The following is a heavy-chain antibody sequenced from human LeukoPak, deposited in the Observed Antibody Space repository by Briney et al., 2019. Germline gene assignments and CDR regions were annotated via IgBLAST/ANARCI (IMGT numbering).Heavy chain of an antibody. V-gene: IGHV3-7*01. Sequence: GGSLRLSCAASGFTFSSYAMSWVRQAPGKGLEWVANIKKDGSEKYYVDSVKGRFTISRDNAKNSLYLQMNSLRAEDTAVYYCARDRSGNYLGDAFDIWGQGTLVTVSS. D-gene: IGHD1-26*01. CDR3: ARDRSGNYLGDAFDI. CDR1: GFTFSSYA. J-gene: IGHJ3*02. CDR2: IKKDGSEK.